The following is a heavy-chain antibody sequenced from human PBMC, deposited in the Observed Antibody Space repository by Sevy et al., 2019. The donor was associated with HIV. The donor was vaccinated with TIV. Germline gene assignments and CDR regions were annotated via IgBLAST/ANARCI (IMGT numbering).Heavy chain of an antibody. CDR3: ARDGGGGTTNSGMDV. V-gene: IGHV1-2*06. CDR2: VFPNSGGT. J-gene: IGHJ6*02. CDR1: GYTFTGDY. D-gene: IGHD1-7*01. Sequence: ASFKVSCKASGYTFTGDYLHWVRQAPGHGLEWMGRVFPNSGGTNYAQKFQGRVTMTRDTSISTAYMELSRLRSDDTAVYYCARDGGGGTTNSGMDVWGQGTTVTVSS.